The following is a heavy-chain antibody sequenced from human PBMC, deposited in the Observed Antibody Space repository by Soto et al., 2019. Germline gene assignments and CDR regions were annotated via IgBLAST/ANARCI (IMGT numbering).Heavy chain of an antibody. D-gene: IGHD4-17*01. CDR3: AGILGLYGDYGNWFDP. Sequence: QVQLVQSGAEVKKPGASVKVSCKVSGYTLTELSMHWVRQAPGKGLEWMGGFDPEDGETIYAQKFQGRVTMTEDTSTASAYMELSSLRSEDTAVYYCAGILGLYGDYGNWFDPWGQGTLVTVSS. CDR2: FDPEDGET. V-gene: IGHV1-24*01. J-gene: IGHJ5*02. CDR1: GYTLTELS.